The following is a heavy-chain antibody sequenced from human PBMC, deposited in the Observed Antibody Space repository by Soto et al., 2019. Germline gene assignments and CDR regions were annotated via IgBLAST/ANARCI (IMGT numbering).Heavy chain of an antibody. D-gene: IGHD1-1*01. CDR2: IIPILGIA. V-gene: IGHV1-69*02. CDR3: ARSWPNEYYFDY. Sequence: QVQLVQSGAEVKKPGSSVKVSCKASGGTFSSYTISWVRQAPGQGLEWMGRIIPILGIANYAQKFQGRVTITADKSTSTAYMELSSLRSEDTAVDYCARSWPNEYYFDYWGQGTLVTVSS. J-gene: IGHJ4*02. CDR1: GGTFSSYT.